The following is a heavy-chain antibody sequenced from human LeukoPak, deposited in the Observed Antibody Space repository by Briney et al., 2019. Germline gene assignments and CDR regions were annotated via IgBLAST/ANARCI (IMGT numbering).Heavy chain of an antibody. D-gene: IGHD2-15*01. CDR2: IYTSGST. CDR1: GGSISSSSYY. Sequence: SETLSLTCSVSGGSISSSSYYWSWIRQPAGKGLEWIGRIYTSGSTNYNPSLKSRVTMSVDTSKNQFSLKLSSVTAADTAVYYCARFDSGYCSGGSCYALHAFDIWGQETMVTVSS. V-gene: IGHV4-61*02. J-gene: IGHJ3*02. CDR3: ARFDSGYCSGGSCYALHAFDI.